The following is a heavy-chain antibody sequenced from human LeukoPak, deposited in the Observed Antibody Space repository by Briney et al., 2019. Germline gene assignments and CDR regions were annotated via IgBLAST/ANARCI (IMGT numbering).Heavy chain of an antibody. CDR2: INEDGTEK. D-gene: IGHD2-2*02. V-gene: IGHV3-7*01. J-gene: IGHJ4*02. CDR3: AALPAAIDY. Sequence: GGSLRLSCVASGFTFNSYWMSWVRQAPGKGLEWVANINEDGTEKYYVDSVRGRFTLSRDNAENSLYLQMSSLRAEDTAVYYCAALPAAIDYWGQGTLVTVSS. CDR1: GFTFNSYW.